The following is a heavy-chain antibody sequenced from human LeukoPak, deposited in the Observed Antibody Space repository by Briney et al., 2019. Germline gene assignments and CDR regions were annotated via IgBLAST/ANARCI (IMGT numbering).Heavy chain of an antibody. Sequence: SETLSLTCAVYGGSFSGHYWSWIRQPPGKGLEWIGEINHSGSTNYNPSLKSRVTISVDTSKNQLSLKLSSVTAADTAVYYCARTRGITRRSYYFDYWGQGTLVTVSS. CDR1: GGSFSGHY. V-gene: IGHV4-34*01. CDR2: INHSGST. D-gene: IGHD3-16*01. J-gene: IGHJ4*02. CDR3: ARTRGITRRSYYFDY.